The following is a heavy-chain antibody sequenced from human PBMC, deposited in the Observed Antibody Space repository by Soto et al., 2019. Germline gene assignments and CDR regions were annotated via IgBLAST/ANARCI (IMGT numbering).Heavy chain of an antibody. Sequence: PSETLSLTCTVSGGSISSYYWSWIRRPPGKGLEWIGYIYYSGNTNYNPSLKGRLTISVDTSKNQFSLKMSSLTAADTAVYYCATLPPRIEVTVLPIPTWGQGTLVTVS. D-gene: IGHD2-2*02. CDR1: GGSISSYY. V-gene: IGHV4-59*12. J-gene: IGHJ5*02. CDR3: ATLPPRIEVTVLPIPT. CDR2: IYYSGNT.